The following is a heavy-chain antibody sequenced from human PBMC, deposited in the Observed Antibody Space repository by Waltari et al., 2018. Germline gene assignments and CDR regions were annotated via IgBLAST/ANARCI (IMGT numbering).Heavy chain of an antibody. V-gene: IGHV1-2*02. CDR1: GYTFTDYY. CDR2: INPSSGVT. J-gene: IGHJ4*02. D-gene: IGHD3-16*01. Sequence: QVQLVQSGAEVRKPGASVRVSCTPSGYTFTDYYLHWVRQAPGQGLEWVGWINPSSGVTHYAEKFRGRVTMTRDTSINTVAVEVRSLRSDDTAIYYCVRLFVDDDNALYYFDFWGQGTLVTVSS. CDR3: VRLFVDDDNALYYFDF.